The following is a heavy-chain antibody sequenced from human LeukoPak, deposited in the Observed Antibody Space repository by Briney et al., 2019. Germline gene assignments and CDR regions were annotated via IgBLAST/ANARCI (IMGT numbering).Heavy chain of an antibody. D-gene: IGHD6-13*01. J-gene: IGHJ6*03. CDR1: GYSFTSYW. CDR2: IYPGDSDT. CDR3: ARLAAAGKVNYYYYYMDV. V-gene: IGHV5-51*01. Sequence: GESLKISCKGSGYSFTSYWIGWVRQMPGKGLEWMGIIYPGDSDTRYSPSFQGQVTISADKSISTAYLQWSSLKASDSAMYYCARLAAAGKVNYYYYYMDVWGKGTTVTVSS.